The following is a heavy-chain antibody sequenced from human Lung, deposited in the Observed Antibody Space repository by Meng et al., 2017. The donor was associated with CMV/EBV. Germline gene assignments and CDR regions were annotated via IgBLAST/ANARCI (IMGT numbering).Heavy chain of an antibody. V-gene: IGHV4-39*07. CDR1: GGSISSSSYY. Sequence: SCTVSGGSISSSSYYWGWIRQPPGKGLEWIGSIYYSGSTYYNPSLKSRVTISVNTSKNQFSLKLSSVTAADTAVYYCARDHPQVWVGPSNWVDPWXQGTLVTVSS. CDR2: IYYSGST. J-gene: IGHJ5*02. CDR3: ARDHPQVWVGPSNWVDP. D-gene: IGHD3-10*01.